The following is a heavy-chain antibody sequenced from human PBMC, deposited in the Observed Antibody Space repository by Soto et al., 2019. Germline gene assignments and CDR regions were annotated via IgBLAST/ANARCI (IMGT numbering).Heavy chain of an antibody. Sequence: SETLSLTCTVSGGSISSYYWIWIRQPPGKGLEWIGYIYYDGITNYNPSLKSRVTISLDTSKTQFSLRLSSVTAADTAVYYCARSSITPRLFMYPFDYWVQGTLVTVSS. CDR1: GGSISSYY. CDR2: IYYDGIT. D-gene: IGHD6-6*01. V-gene: IGHV4-59*08. J-gene: IGHJ4*02. CDR3: ARSSITPRLFMYPFDY.